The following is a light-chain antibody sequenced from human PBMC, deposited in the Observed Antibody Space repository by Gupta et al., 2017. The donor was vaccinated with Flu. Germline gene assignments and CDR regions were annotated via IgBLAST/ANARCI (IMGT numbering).Light chain of an antibody. Sequence: PSTLSASVGDRVTITCRASQSIGTWLAWYQQKPGKAPKLLIYKASSLESGVPSRFSGSGSGTEFTLTISSLQPDDFATYYCQQQNFSLRTFGQGTKVESK. CDR1: QSIGTW. CDR2: KAS. J-gene: IGKJ1*01. V-gene: IGKV1-5*03. CDR3: QQQNFSLRT.